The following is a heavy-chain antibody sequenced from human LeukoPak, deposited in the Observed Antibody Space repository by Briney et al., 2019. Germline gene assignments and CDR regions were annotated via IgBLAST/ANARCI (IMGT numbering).Heavy chain of an antibody. J-gene: IGHJ5*02. Sequence: ASVKVSCKASGYTFTGYYMHWVRQAPGQGLEWMGIINPSGGSTSYAQRFQGRVTMTRDTSTSTVYMELSSLRSEDTAVYYCARDLKVTRNWFDPWGQGTLVTVSS. CDR1: GYTFTGYY. CDR3: ARDLKVTRNWFDP. CDR2: INPSGGST. V-gene: IGHV1-46*01. D-gene: IGHD2-21*02.